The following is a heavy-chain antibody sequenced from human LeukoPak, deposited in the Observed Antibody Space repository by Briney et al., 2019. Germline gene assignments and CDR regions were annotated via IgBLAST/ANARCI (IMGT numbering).Heavy chain of an antibody. CDR3: ARASRRPIAAAEYFDL. Sequence: SETLSLTCTVSGGSISSYYWSWIRQPPGKGLEWIGYIYYSGSTNYNPSLKSRVTISVDTSKNQFSLKLSSVTAADTAVYYCARASRRPIAAAEYFDLWGRGTLVTVSS. CDR1: GGSISSYY. CDR2: IYYSGST. D-gene: IGHD6-13*01. J-gene: IGHJ2*01. V-gene: IGHV4-59*08.